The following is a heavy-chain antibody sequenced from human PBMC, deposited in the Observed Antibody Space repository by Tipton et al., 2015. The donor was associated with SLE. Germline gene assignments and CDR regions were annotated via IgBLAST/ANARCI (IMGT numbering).Heavy chain of an antibody. D-gene: IGHD3-16*01. J-gene: IGHJ6*02. Sequence: TLSLTCTVSGGSISSSSYYWGWIRQPPGKGLEWIGSIYYSGSTYYNPSLKSRVTISVDTSENQFSLKLSSVTAADTAVYYCAGGAYFYYDMDVWGQGTTVIVSS. CDR2: IYYSGST. CDR1: GGSISSSSYY. V-gene: IGHV4-39*07. CDR3: AGGAYFYYDMDV.